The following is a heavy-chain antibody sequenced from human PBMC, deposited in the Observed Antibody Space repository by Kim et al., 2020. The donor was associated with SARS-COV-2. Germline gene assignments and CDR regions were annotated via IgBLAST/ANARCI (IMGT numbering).Heavy chain of an antibody. J-gene: IGHJ5*02. D-gene: IGHD6-19*01. Sequence: GGSLRLSCVASGFIFSNSGMHWIRQAPGKGLEWVSVIWCDGGRKYYADSVKGRFTISRDNSKNTLFLQMNSLRAEDTAMYYCAKGSNKSGWSFDPWCRGT. CDR3: AKGSNKSGWSFDP. V-gene: IGHV3-33*06. CDR2: IWCDGGRK. CDR1: GFIFSNSG.